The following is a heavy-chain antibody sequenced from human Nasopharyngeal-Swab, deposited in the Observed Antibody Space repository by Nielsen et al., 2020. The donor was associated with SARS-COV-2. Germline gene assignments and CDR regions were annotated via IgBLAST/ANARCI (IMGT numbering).Heavy chain of an antibody. CDR1: GFTLDTYS. CDR3: ARDYYDSSGEEEYGVYFDY. J-gene: IGHJ4*02. CDR2: ISGSSSRI. V-gene: IGHV3-21*01. D-gene: IGHD3-22*01. Sequence: GESLKISCEASGFTLDTYSMNWVRQAPGKGLEWVSSISGSSSRIYYADSVKGRFTISRDYAKNSLYLQMNSLRAEDTAVYYCARDYYDSSGEEEYGVYFDYWGQGTLVTVSS.